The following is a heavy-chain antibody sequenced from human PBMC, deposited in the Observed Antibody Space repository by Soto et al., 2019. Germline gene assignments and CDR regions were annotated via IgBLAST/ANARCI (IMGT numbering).Heavy chain of an antibody. CDR2: FFHSGST. D-gene: IGHD3-10*01. J-gene: IGHJ6*02. V-gene: IGHV4-4*02. CDR1: GGSISSNCW. CDR3: ARDPLYYYDSGSSYGMDV. Sequence: PSETLSLTCAVSGGSISSNCWWTWVRQPPGKGLEWIAEFFHSGSTNYNPTLNSRVTISVDKSKNQFSLKLSSVTAADTAVYYCARDPLYYYDSGSSYGMDVWGQGTTVTVSS.